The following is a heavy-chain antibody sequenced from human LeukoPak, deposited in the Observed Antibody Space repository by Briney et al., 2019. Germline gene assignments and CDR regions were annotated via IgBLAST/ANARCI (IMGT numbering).Heavy chain of an antibody. V-gene: IGHV4-59*12. CDR1: RGSIIRNY. Sequence: PSETLSLTCTVSRGSIIRNYWSWIRQPPRKGLEWMGYIYYSGSTNYNPSLKSRVTISVDTSKNQCSLKLSSVTAADTAVYCARDLVTVTKGFDIWGQGKMVSVSS. J-gene: IGHJ3*02. D-gene: IGHD4-17*01. CDR2: IYYSGST. CDR3: ARDLVTVTKGFDI.